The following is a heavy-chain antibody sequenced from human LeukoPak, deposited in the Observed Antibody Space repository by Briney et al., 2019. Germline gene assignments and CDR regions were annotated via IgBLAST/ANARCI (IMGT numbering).Heavy chain of an antibody. V-gene: IGHV3-21*01. CDR2: ISSSSSYI. Sequence: GGSLRLSCAASGFTFSSYSMNWVRQAPGKGLEWVSSISSSSSYIYYADSVKGRFTISRDNAKNSLYLQMNSLRAEDTAVYYCARGGAYYGGNSEGWYFDLWGRGTLVTVSS. J-gene: IGHJ2*01. D-gene: IGHD4-23*01. CDR1: GFTFSSYS. CDR3: ARGGAYYGGNSEGWYFDL.